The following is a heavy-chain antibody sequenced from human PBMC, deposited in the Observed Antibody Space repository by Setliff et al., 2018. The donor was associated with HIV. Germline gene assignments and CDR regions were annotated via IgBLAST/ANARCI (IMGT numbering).Heavy chain of an antibody. Sequence: SVKVSCKTSGGTFSIFSITWVRRAPGQGLEWMGGIIPIFGTANYAQKFQGRVTITADESTSTAYMELSSLRSDDTAVYYCARNFGLSPSGKYYYYYGMDIWGQGTTVTVSS. CDR3: ARNFGLSPSGKYYYYYGMDI. CDR1: GGTFSIFS. J-gene: IGHJ6*02. D-gene: IGHD3-10*01. V-gene: IGHV1-69*13. CDR2: IIPIFGTA.